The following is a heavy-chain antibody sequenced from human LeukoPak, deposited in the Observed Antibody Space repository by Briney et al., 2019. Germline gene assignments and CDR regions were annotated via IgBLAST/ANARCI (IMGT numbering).Heavy chain of an antibody. J-gene: IGHJ6*02. Sequence: GGSLRLSCAASGFTFSSYWMHWVRQAPGKGLVWVSRINSDGSSTSYADSVKGRFTISRDNAKNTLYLQMNSLSAEDTAVYYCARVAGYCSSTSCYALSGYYGMDVWGQGTTVTVSS. CDR1: GFTFSSYW. CDR2: INSDGSST. V-gene: IGHV3-74*01. D-gene: IGHD2-2*01. CDR3: ARVAGYCSSTSCYALSGYYGMDV.